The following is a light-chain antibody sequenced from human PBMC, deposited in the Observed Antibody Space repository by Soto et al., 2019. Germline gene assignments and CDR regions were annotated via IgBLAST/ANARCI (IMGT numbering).Light chain of an antibody. CDR2: HVG. V-gene: IGLV2-11*01. Sequence: QSALTQPRSVSGSPGQSVTISCSGTSSDVGGYEYVSWYQQHPGKAPRLLVYHVGQRPSGVPDRFSGSKSGTTASLTISGLQADDEADYYCSSYTSSSTLVFGTGTKVTVL. J-gene: IGLJ1*01. CDR3: SSYTSSSTLV. CDR1: SSDVGGYEY.